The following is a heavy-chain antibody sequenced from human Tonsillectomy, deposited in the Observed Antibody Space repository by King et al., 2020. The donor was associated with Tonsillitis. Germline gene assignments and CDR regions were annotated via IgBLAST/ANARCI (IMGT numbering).Heavy chain of an antibody. J-gene: IGHJ5*02. Sequence: DVQLVESGAEVKKPGESLKISCKGSGYRFTNYWIGWVRQMPGKGLEWMGIIHPGDSDTTYSPSFQGHVTMSVDKSTSTAFLQWSSLKASDTAIYYCARHRSVGSSWYWGFDPWGQGTLVTVSS. D-gene: IGHD6-13*01. CDR3: ARHRSVGSSWYWGFDP. CDR1: GYRFTNYW. V-gene: IGHV5-51*01. CDR2: IHPGDSDT.